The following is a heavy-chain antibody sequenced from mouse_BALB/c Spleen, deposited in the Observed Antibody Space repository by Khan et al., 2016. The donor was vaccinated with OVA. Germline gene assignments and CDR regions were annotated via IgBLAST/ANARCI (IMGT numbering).Heavy chain of an antibody. Sequence: QIQLVQSGPELKKPGETVKFSCKASGYTFTNNGMNWVKQAPGKGLKWMGFINTYTGEPTYADDFKGRFAFSLETSASTAYLQINNLKNEDTSTYFCARGGCSGTMDYGGQGTSVTVS. V-gene: IGHV9-3-1*01. J-gene: IGHJ4*01. CDR1: GYTFTNNG. CDR2: INTYTGEP. CDR3: ARGGCSGTMDY.